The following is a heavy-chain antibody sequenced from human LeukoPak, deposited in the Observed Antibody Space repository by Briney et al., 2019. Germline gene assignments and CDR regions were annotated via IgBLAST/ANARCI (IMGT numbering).Heavy chain of an antibody. J-gene: IGHJ4*02. CDR3: AKEAVSGGSCYYFDY. CDR2: ISGSGSRT. D-gene: IGHD2-15*01. CDR1: GFTFSSYA. V-gene: IGHV3-23*01. Sequence: PGGSLRLSCAASGFTFSSYAMNWVRQAPGKGLKWVSAISGSGSRTYYADSVKGRFTISRDNSKNTLYLEMNGLRAEDTAVYYCAKEAVSGGSCYYFDYWGQGSLVTVSS.